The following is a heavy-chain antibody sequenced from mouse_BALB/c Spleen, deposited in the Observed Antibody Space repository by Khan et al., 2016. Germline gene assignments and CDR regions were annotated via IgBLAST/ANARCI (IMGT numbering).Heavy chain of an antibody. CDR1: GFDFSRYW. CDR2: INPDSITI. CDR3: ARGNWAWFAY. D-gene: IGHD4-1*01. V-gene: IGHV4-1*02. Sequence: EVKLLESGGDLVQPGGSLKLSCVTSGFDFSRYWMSWVRQAPGKGLEWIGEINPDSITINYTPSLKDKFIISRDNAKNTLYLQMSKVRSEDTALYYCARGNWAWFAYWGQGTLVTVSA. J-gene: IGHJ3*01.